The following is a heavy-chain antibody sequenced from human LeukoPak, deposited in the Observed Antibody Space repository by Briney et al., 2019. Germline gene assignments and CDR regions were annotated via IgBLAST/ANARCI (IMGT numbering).Heavy chain of an antibody. D-gene: IGHD3-22*01. CDR2: INHSGST. CDR1: GGSFSAYH. J-gene: IGHJ4*02. V-gene: IGHV4-34*01. CDR3: ARGQRITMTD. Sequence: SETLSLTCAVYGGSFSAYHWSWIRQPPGKGLEWIGEINHSGSTNYNPSLKSRVAISVDTSRNQFSLRLSSVTAADTAVYYCARGQRITMTDWGQGTLVTVSS.